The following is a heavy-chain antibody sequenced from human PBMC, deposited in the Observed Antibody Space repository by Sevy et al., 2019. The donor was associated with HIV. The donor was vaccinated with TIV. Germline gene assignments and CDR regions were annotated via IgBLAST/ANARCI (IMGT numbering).Heavy chain of an antibody. V-gene: IGHV3-7*01. CDR2: IRQDGSER. Sequence: GGSLRLSFSASGFTFNNYWMSWVSQAPGKGLGWVANIRQDGSERYYVESVKGRFTIARDNAKNSLFLQMNSLRAEDTAVYYCASSRTTSFGWDWGQGILVTVSS. D-gene: IGHD1-26*01. CDR1: GFTFNNYW. CDR3: ASSRTTSFGWD. J-gene: IGHJ4*02.